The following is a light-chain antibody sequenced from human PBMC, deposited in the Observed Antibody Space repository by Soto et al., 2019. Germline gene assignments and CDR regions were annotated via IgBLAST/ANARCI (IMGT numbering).Light chain of an antibody. V-gene: IGKV3-15*01. CDR3: LQFNNWPLWT. CDR1: QSISNS. CDR2: GAS. J-gene: IGKJ1*01. Sequence: EILMTQSPATLSVSPGERATLSCRASQSISNSFAWYQQKRGPAPRLLIYGASTRATGIPARFSGSVSGTEFTLTISSLQSEDFAVYYCLQFNNWPLWTFGQGTKVEIK.